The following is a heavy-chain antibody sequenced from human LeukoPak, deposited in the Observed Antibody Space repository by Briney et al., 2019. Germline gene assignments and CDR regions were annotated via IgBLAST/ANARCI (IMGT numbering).Heavy chain of an antibody. V-gene: IGHV3-74*01. Sequence: GGSLRLSCAASGFSFSNSWMHWVRQAPGKGLVWVSRINSDGTTTYYADSVKGRFTISRDNAKNTLFLQMNSLRPEDTALYYCARLEGTIQDFDYWGQGTLVTVSS. CDR3: ARLEGTIQDFDY. J-gene: IGHJ4*02. CDR2: INSDGTTT. CDR1: GFSFSNSW. D-gene: IGHD1-7*01.